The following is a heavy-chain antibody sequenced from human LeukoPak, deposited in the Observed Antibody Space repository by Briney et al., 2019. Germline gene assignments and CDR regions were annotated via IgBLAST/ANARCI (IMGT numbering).Heavy chain of an antibody. J-gene: IGHJ4*02. D-gene: IGHD6-13*01. CDR2: AQPGDSLT. Sequence: GESLKISCQASGYKFSDYWIGWVRQMPGKGLEWMGIAQPGDSLTRYTPSFQGQVTISVDRSISTAYLQWSSLKASDTAMYYCARGPSSSWFDYWGQGTLVTVSS. V-gene: IGHV5-51*01. CDR3: ARGPSSSWFDY. CDR1: GYKFSDYW.